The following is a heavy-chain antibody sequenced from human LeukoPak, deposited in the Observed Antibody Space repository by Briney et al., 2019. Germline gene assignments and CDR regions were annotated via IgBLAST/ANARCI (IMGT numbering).Heavy chain of an antibody. J-gene: IGHJ5*02. CDR3: ARNNIAVAGKGSWFDP. CDR2: IYYSGST. CDR1: GGSISSYY. D-gene: IGHD6-19*01. V-gene: IGHV4-59*01. Sequence: SETLSLTCTVSGGSISSYYWSWIRQPPGKALEWIGYIYYSGSTNYNPSLKSRVTISVDTSKNQFSLKLSSVTAADTAVYYCARNNIAVAGKGSWFDPWGQGTLVTVSS.